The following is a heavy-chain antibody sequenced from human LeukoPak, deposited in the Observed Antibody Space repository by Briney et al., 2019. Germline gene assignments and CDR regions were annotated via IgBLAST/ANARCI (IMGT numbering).Heavy chain of an antibody. D-gene: IGHD5-24*01. Sequence: PSETLSLTCTVSGYSISSGYYWGWIRQPPGKGLEWIGSIYHSGSTYYNPSLKSRVTISVDTSKNHFSLKLSSVTAADTAVYYCARADGYYYGMDVWGQGTTVTVSS. J-gene: IGHJ6*02. CDR3: ARADGYYYGMDV. CDR1: GYSISSGYY. CDR2: IYHSGST. V-gene: IGHV4-38-2*02.